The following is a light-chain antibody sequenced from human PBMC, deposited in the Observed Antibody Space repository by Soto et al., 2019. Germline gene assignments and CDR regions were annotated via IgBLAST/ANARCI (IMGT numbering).Light chain of an antibody. CDR1: QSVSSS. CDR3: QQYNNWLPFT. J-gene: IGKJ3*01. CDR2: GAS. V-gene: IGKV3-15*01. Sequence: EIVMTQSPATLSVSPGERATLSCRASQSVSSSLAWYQQKPGQAPRLLIYGASTRATGIPARFSGSGSGTEFTLTISSLQSEDFAVYYCQQYNNWLPFTFGPGTKVDIK.